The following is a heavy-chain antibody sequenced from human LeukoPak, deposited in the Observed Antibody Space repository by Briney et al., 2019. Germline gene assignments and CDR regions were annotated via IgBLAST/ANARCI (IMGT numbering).Heavy chain of an antibody. J-gene: IGHJ4*02. Sequence: PGGSLRLSCAASGFTFSSYSMNWVRQAPGKGLEWVSYISSRSGTIYYADSVEGRFTISRDNAKNSLYLQMNSLRDEDTAVYYCARALYDISRIDYWGQGTLVTVSS. V-gene: IGHV3-48*02. CDR3: ARALYDISRIDY. D-gene: IGHD3-9*01. CDR2: ISSRSGTI. CDR1: GFTFSSYS.